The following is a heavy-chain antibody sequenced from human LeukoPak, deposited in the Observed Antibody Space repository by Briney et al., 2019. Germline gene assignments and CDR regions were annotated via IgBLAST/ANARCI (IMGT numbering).Heavy chain of an antibody. CDR1: GFTFDDYG. CDR2: ISSSSSTI. D-gene: IGHD3-22*01. Sequence: GGSLRLSCAASGFTFDDYGMSWVRQAPGKGLEWVSYISSSSSTIYYADSVKGRFTISRDNAKNSLYLQMNSLRAEDTAVYYCASPGHSSGYFWGQGTLVTVSS. V-gene: IGHV3-48*01. CDR3: ASPGHSSGYF. J-gene: IGHJ4*02.